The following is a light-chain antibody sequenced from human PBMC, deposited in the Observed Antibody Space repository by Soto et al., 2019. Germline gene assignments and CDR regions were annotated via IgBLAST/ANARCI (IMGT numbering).Light chain of an antibody. J-gene: IGLJ2*01. V-gene: IGLV2-14*01. CDR3: SSYAGSNNLV. Sequence: QSALTQPASVSGSPGQSITISCTGTNSDVGGYNYVSWYQQHPGKAPELMIYEVSHRPSGVSNRFSGSKSDNTASLTISGLQAEDEADYYCSSYAGSNNLVFGGGTKLTVL. CDR1: NSDVGGYNY. CDR2: EVS.